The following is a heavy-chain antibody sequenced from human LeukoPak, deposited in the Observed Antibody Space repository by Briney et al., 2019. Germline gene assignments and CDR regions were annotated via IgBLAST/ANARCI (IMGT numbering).Heavy chain of an antibody. CDR3: ARTLYIAAAPGGFDY. CDR2: INPSGGST. V-gene: IGHV1-46*01. J-gene: IGHJ4*02. D-gene: IGHD6-13*01. Sequence: GASVKVSCKASGYTFTSYYMHWVRQAPGQGLEWMGIINPSGGSTSYAQKFQGRVTMTRDTSISTAYMELSRLRSDDTAVYYCARTLYIAAAPGGFDYWGQGTLVTVSS. CDR1: GYTFTSYY.